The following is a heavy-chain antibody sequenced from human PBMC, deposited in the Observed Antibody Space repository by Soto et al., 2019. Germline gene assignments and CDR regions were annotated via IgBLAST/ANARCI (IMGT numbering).Heavy chain of an antibody. CDR3: ARGPYCLPGTCFTNWFDS. J-gene: IGHJ5*01. Sequence: PSETLSLTCSVSGDSISTVDYFWAWIRQPPGQALEYIGYIYKSTTTYYNPSFESRVAISLDTSKSQCSLTVTSVTAADTAVYFCARGPYCLPGTCFTNWFDSWGQGTLVTVSS. D-gene: IGHD2-21*01. CDR1: GDSISTVDYF. CDR2: IYKSTTT. V-gene: IGHV4-30-4*01.